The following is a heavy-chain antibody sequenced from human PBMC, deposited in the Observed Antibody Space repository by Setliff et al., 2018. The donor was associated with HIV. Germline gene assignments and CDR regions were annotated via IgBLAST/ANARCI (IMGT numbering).Heavy chain of an antibody. CDR2: IYYSGST. CDR3: AGSIVVVTAAPLT. V-gene: IGHV4-39*01. J-gene: IGHJ5*02. D-gene: IGHD2-21*02. CDR1: GGSISSSSYY. Sequence: PSETLSLTCTVSGGSISSSSYYWGWIRPPPGKGLEWIGNIYYSGSTYYNPSLKSRVTISVDTSKNQFSLKLSSVAAADTAVYYCAGSIVVVTAAPLTWGQGTLVTVSS.